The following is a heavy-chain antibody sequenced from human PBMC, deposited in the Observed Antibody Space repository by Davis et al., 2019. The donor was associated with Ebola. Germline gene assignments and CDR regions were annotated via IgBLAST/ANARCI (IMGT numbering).Heavy chain of an antibody. D-gene: IGHD3-10*01. CDR2: ISSSSRSYI. CDR1: GFTFSNYD. Sequence: GGSLRLSCAASGFTFSNYDMNWVRQAPGKGLEWVASISSSSRSYIFYADSVKGRFTISRDNAEDSLYLQMSSLRVEDTAIYYCTRDLYGSGGDWFDPWGQGTLVTVSS. V-gene: IGHV3-21*01. J-gene: IGHJ5*02. CDR3: TRDLYGSGGDWFDP.